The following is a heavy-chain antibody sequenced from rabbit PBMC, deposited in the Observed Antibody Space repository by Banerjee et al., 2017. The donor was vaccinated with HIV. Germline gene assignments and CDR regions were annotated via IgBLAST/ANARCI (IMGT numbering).Heavy chain of an antibody. Sequence: QQQLEESGGGLVQPEGSLALTCKASGFTISSSYYMCWVRQAPGKGLEYIGYINYGGSAAYANWAKGRFTISKTSSTTVTLQMTSLTVADTATYFCARDYTHGYAGYAYAFRLWGPGTLVTVS. D-gene: IGHD6-1*01. CDR2: INYGGSA. CDR1: GFTISSSYY. CDR3: ARDYTHGYAGYAYAFRL. V-gene: IGHV1S45*01. J-gene: IGHJ4*01.